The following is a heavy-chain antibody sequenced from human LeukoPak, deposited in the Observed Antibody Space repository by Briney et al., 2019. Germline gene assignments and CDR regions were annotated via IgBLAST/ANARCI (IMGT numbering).Heavy chain of an antibody. CDR1: GYSFTSYW. J-gene: IGHJ4*02. Sequence: ESLKISCKGSGYSFTSYWIGWVRRMPGKGVEWMGIIYPGDSDTRYSPSFQGQVTISAEKSMSTAYLQWSSLKASDTAMYYCAGLRTTQWSKYFDYWGQGTLVTVSS. V-gene: IGHV5-51*01. CDR3: AGLRTTQWSKYFDY. D-gene: IGHD4-11*01. CDR2: IYPGDSDT.